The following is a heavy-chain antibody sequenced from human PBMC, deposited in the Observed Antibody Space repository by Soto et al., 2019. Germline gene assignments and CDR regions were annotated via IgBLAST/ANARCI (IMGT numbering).Heavy chain of an antibody. CDR3: ALGTFDY. CDR1: GFTFSSYS. CDR2: ISSSSSYI. D-gene: IGHD1-1*01. Sequence: GGSLRLSCAASGFTFSSYSMNWVRQAPGKGVEWVSSISSSSSYIYYPELVKGRFTISRDNDKNSLYLQMNSLRAEDTAVYYCALGTFDYWGQGTLVTVSS. J-gene: IGHJ4*02. V-gene: IGHV3-21*01.